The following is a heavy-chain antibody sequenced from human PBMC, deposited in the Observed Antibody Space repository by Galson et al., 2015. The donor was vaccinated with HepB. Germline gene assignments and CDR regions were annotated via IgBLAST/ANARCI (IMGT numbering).Heavy chain of an antibody. Sequence: SVKVSCKVSGYTLTELSMHWVRQAPGKGLEWMGGFDPEDGETSYAQKLQGRVTMTRDTSTSTVYMELSSLRSEDTAVYYCARGGSTGDVWYFDLWGRGTLVTVSS. CDR1: GYTLTELS. J-gene: IGHJ2*01. CDR2: FDPEDGET. CDR3: ARGGSTGDVWYFDL. V-gene: IGHV1-24*01. D-gene: IGHD7-27*01.